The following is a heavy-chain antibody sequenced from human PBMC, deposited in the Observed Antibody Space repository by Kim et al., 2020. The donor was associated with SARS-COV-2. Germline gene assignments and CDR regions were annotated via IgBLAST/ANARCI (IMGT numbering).Heavy chain of an antibody. CDR3: ARHSNFYSSGWYSYYGMDV. CDR1: GYSFTSYW. J-gene: IGHJ6*02. CDR2: IYPGDSDT. D-gene: IGHD6-19*01. V-gene: IGHV5-51*01. Sequence: KVSCKGSGYSFTSYWIGWVRQMPGKGLEWMGIIYPGDSDTRYSPSFQGRVTISADKSISTAYLQWSSLKSADTAMYYCARHSNFYSSGWYSYYGMDVWGQGTTVTVSS.